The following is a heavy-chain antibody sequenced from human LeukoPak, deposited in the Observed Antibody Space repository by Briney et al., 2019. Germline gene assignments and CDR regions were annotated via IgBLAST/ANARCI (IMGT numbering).Heavy chain of an antibody. Sequence: SETLSLTCTVSGGSINTYYWSWIRQSPGKGLEWMGYIYYRGTTNSNPSLRSRLTISVDTSKNQFSLKLSSVTAADTAVYYCAKDSSTWGNLAGHFDSWGQGTLVTVSS. CDR3: AKDSSTWGNLAGHFDS. D-gene: IGHD6-13*01. J-gene: IGHJ4*02. CDR2: IYYRGTT. CDR1: GGSINTYY. V-gene: IGHV4-59*12.